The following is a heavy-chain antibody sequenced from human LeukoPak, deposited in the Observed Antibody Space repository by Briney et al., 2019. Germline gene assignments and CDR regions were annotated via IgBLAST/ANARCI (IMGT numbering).Heavy chain of an antibody. D-gene: IGHD2-2*01. J-gene: IGHJ4*02. CDR1: GYSFTSYW. CDR3: ARLRGTSFDY. Sequence: GESLKISCKGSGYSFTSYWIGWMRQMPGKGLECMGIIYPGDSEIRYSPSFQGQVTISADKSISTAYFYWSSLKASDTAMYYCARLRGTSFDYWGQGTLVTVSS. V-gene: IGHV5-51*01. CDR2: IYPGDSEI.